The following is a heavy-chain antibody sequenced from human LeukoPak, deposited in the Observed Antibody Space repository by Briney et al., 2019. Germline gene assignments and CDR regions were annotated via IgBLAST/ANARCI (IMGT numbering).Heavy chain of an antibody. CDR2: IRYDGSNK. V-gene: IGHV3-30*02. CDR3: AKDLIGYCSGGSCYPLDY. CDR1: GFTFSSYG. Sequence: PGGSLRLSCAVSGFTFSSYGMHWVSQAPGKGLEWVAFIRYDGSNKYYADSVKGRFTISRDNSKNTLYLQMNSLRAEDTAVYYCAKDLIGYCSGGSCYPLDYWGQGTLVTVSS. D-gene: IGHD2-15*01. J-gene: IGHJ4*02.